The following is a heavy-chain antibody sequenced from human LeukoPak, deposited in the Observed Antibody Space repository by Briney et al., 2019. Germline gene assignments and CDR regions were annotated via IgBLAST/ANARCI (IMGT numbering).Heavy chain of an antibody. J-gene: IGHJ5*02. V-gene: IGHV4-59*01. CDR1: GGSISSYY. Sequence: PSETLSLTCTVSGGSISSYYWSWIRQPPGKGLEWIGYIYYSGSTNYNPSLKSRVTISVDTSKNQFSLKLSSVTAADTAVYYCARDFGDYGFNWFDPWGQGTLVTVSS. CDR3: ARDFGDYGFNWFDP. CDR2: IYYSGST. D-gene: IGHD3/OR15-3a*01.